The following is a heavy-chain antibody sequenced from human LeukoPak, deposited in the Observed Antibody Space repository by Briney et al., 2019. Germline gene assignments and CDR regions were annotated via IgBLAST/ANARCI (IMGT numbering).Heavy chain of an antibody. Sequence: SETLSLTCAVYGGSFSGYYWSWIRQPPGKGLEWIGEINHSGSTNYNPSLKSRVTISVDTSKNQFSLKLSSVTAADTAVYYCARLFPARRGYSYGYGDYWGQGTLVTVSS. D-gene: IGHD5-18*01. J-gene: IGHJ4*02. CDR1: GGSFSGYY. CDR3: ARLFPARRGYSYGYGDY. V-gene: IGHV4-34*01. CDR2: INHSGST.